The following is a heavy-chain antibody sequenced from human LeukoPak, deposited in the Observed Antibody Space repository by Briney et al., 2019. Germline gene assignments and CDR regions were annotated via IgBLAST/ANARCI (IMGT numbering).Heavy chain of an antibody. J-gene: IGHJ4*02. CDR2: LYYRGSA. CDR1: GGSISSDSYY. D-gene: IGHD6-13*01. CDR3: ARHTLDSSSWLFDY. V-gene: IGHV4-39*01. Sequence: SETLSLTCIVSGGSISSDSYYWAWIRQPPGKGLQWIGSLYYRGSAYYGPSLKGRVTISGDTSQNQFSLKLSSVTATDTAVYYCARHTLDSSSWLFDYWGQGTLVTVSS.